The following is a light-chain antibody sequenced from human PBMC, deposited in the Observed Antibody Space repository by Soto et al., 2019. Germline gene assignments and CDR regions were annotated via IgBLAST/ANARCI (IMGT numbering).Light chain of an antibody. Sequence: EIVLTQSPGTLSLSPGERVTLSCRASQSVSSSYLAWYQQKPGQAPRLLIYGASSRATGIPDRFSGSGSGTDFTLTISRLEPEDFAVYYCQQYGCSPPPWTFGQGTKVEIK. CDR3: QQYGCSPPPWT. V-gene: IGKV3-20*01. CDR2: GAS. J-gene: IGKJ1*01. CDR1: QSVSSSY.